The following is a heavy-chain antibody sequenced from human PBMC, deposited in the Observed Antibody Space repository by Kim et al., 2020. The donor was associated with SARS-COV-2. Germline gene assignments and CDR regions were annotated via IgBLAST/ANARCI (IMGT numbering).Heavy chain of an antibody. V-gene: IGHV3-23*02. Sequence: SGKGRFTISRDNSKNTLYLQMNSVRAEDTAVYYCAKDPMGVVVVTPPQTLWGQGTLVTVSS. CDR3: AKDPMGVVVVTPPQTL. J-gene: IGHJ4*02. D-gene: IGHD2-21*02.